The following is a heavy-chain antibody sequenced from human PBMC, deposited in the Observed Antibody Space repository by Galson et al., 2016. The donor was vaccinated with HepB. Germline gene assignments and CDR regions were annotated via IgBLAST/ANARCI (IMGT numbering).Heavy chain of an antibody. Sequence: LRLSCAASGISFSTFSMNWVRQAPGQGLEWLSSISSNGDFINYADSVKGRFTISRDNADNSLFLHMSGLRAEDTAIYYCARDNSHCGRTSCIPTYRYFDLWGRGTLVTVSS. CDR2: ISSNGDFI. D-gene: IGHD2-2*01. V-gene: IGHV3-21*01. J-gene: IGHJ2*01. CDR3: ARDNSHCGRTSCIPTYRYFDL. CDR1: GISFSTFS.